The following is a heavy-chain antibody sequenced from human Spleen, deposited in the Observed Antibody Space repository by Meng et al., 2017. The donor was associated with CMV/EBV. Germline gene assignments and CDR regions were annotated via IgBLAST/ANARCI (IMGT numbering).Heavy chain of an antibody. D-gene: IGHD3-3*01. CDR3: ARESGYYRYYYYYYGMDV. CDR1: GFPFSIYA. J-gene: IGHJ6*02. Sequence: GESLKISCAASGFPFSIYAMTWVRQAPGKGLEWVATIKQEGSEKYYVDSVKGRFTISRDNSKNTLYLQMNSLRAEDTAVYYCARESGYYRYYYYYYGMDVWGQGTTVTVSS. V-gene: IGHV3-7*01. CDR2: IKQEGSEK.